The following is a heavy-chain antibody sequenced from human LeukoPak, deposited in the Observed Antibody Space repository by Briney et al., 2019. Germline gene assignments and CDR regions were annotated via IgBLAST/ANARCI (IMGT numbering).Heavy chain of an antibody. J-gene: IGHJ4*02. CDR1: GFTFSSYS. D-gene: IGHD3/OR15-3a*01. CDR2: IRGSGETT. Sequence: PGGSLRLSCAASGFTFSSYSMNWVRQAPGKGLEWVSGIRGSGETTYYAESVKGRFIIQRDNSKNTLYLQMNSLRAEDTALYYCAKDLSSGTGRGFDYWGQGTLVTVSS. V-gene: IGHV3-23*01. CDR3: AKDLSSGTGRGFDY.